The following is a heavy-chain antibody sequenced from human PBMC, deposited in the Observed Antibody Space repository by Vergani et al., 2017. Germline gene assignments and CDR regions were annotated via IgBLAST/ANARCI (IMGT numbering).Heavy chain of an antibody. D-gene: IGHD3-10*01. J-gene: IGHJ4*02. CDR2: IYWNDDK. Sequence: QITLKESGPTLVKATQTLTLTCTFSGFSLSTSGAGVGWIRQPPGKALEWLALIYWNDDKPYSPSLKNRLTITKDTSRNQVVLTMTNMDPVDTGTYYCASYQAVPRGGFFDNWGQGTLVTVSS. CDR1: GFSLSTSGAG. V-gene: IGHV2-5*01. CDR3: ASYQAVPRGGFFDN.